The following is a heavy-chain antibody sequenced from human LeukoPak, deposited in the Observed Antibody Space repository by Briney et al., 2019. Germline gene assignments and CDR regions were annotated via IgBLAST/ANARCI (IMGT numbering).Heavy chain of an antibody. CDR3: ARDFPYSGYDWSYYYYGMDV. J-gene: IGHJ6*02. V-gene: IGHV1-18*01. CDR2: ISAYNGNT. D-gene: IGHD5-12*01. Sequence: ASVKVSCKASGYTFTSYGISWVRQAPGQGLEWMGWISAYNGNTNYAQKLQGRVTMTTDTSTSTAYMELRSLRSDDTAVYYCARDFPYSGYDWSYYYYGMDVWGQGTTVTVSS. CDR1: GYTFTSYG.